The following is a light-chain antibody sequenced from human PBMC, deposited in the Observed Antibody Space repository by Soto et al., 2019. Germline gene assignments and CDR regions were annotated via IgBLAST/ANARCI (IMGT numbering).Light chain of an antibody. CDR2: GTS. CDR1: QSISSY. J-gene: IGKJ5*01. CDR3: QHSNGSPRGT. Sequence: EIGVKQTPAPLSVFSGKRTPLSCSASQSISSYLAWYQQKPGKAPKLLIYGTSSLASGVPARFSGSGSGTDFTLTISSLQSEDFAVYYCQHSNGSPRGTFGQGTRLDIK. V-gene: IGKV3-15*01.